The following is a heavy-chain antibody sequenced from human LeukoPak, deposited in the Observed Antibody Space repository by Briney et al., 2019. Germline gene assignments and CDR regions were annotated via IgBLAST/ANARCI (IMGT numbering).Heavy chain of an antibody. CDR1: GFTFSSYA. J-gene: IGHJ5*02. D-gene: IGHD3-3*01. CDR2: VSGRGGST. Sequence: GGSLRLSCAASGFTFSSYAMNWVRQAPGKGLEWVSSVSGRGGSTYYADSVKGRFTISRDNSKNTLYLQMNSLRAEDTAVYYCAKSAFLRLLEWFDPWGQGTLVTVSS. CDR3: AKSAFLRLLEWFDP. V-gene: IGHV3-23*01.